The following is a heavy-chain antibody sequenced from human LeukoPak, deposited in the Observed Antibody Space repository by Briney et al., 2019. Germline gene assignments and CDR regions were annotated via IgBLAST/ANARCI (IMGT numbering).Heavy chain of an antibody. J-gene: IGHJ5*02. CDR2: IDPNSGGT. D-gene: IGHD4-11*01. Sequence: ASVKVSCEASGYTFTDYFMHWVRQAPGQGLEWMGWIDPNSGGTKYAQNFQGRVTLTSDTSISTAYMELTRLTSDDMAVYYCARDADRAYHYHDYFGPRGQGTLVTVFS. CDR1: GYTFTDYF. V-gene: IGHV1-2*02. CDR3: ARDADRAYHYHDYFGP.